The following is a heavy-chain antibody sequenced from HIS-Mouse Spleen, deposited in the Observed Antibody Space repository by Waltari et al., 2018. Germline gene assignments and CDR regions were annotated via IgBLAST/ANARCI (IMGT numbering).Heavy chain of an antibody. Sequence: QLQLQESGPGLVKPSETLSLTFPVPGGSIGSSSYYWGWIRQPPGKGLEWIGSIYYSGSTYYNPSLKSRVTISVDTSKNQFSLKLSSVTAADTAVYYCAREIPYSSSWYDWYFDLWGRGTLVTVSS. CDR1: GGSIGSSSYY. D-gene: IGHD6-13*01. CDR3: AREIPYSSSWYDWYFDL. CDR2: IYYSGST. V-gene: IGHV4-39*07. J-gene: IGHJ2*01.